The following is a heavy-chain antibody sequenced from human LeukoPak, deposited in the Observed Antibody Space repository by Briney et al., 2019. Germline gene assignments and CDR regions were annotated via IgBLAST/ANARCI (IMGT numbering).Heavy chain of an antibody. CDR1: GFTFSSYC. V-gene: IGHV3-23*01. CDR2: ISGSGGST. J-gene: IGHJ4*02. Sequence: QAGGSLRLSCAASGFTFSSYCMAWVRQAPGKGLEWVSAISGSGGSTYYADSVKGRFTISRDNSKNTLYLQMNSLRAEDTAVYYCAKGPRITMMEYFDYWGQGTLVTVSS. D-gene: IGHD3-22*01. CDR3: AKGPRITMMEYFDY.